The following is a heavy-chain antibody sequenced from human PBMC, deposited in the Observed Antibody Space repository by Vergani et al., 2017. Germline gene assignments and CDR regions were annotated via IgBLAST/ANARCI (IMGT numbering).Heavy chain of an antibody. CDR3: ARAHPALGAFDI. CDR1: GFTFSSYA. CDR2: ISYDGSNK. D-gene: IGHD3-3*01. J-gene: IGHJ3*02. Sequence: QVQLVESGGGVVQPGRSLRLSCAASGFTFSSYAMHWVRQAPGKGLEWVAVISYDGSNKYYADSVKGRFTISRDNSKNTLYLQMNSLRAEDTAVYYCARAHPALGAFDIWGQGKMVTVSS. V-gene: IGHV3-30*04.